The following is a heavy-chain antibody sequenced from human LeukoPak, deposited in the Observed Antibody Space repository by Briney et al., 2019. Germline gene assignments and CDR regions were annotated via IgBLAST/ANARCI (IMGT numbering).Heavy chain of an antibody. V-gene: IGHV4-4*07. J-gene: IGHJ6*03. CDR3: ARDIRSHNGPGGYYYYYMDV. Sequence: PSETLSLTCTVSGDSMSDSYWSWIRQPAGKGLEWIGRIYASGSTNYNPSLKSRVTLSVDTSSNQFSLALSSVTAADTAVYHCARDIRSHNGPGGYYYYYMDVWGKGTTVTVSS. D-gene: IGHD2-8*01. CDR2: IYASGST. CDR1: GDSMSDSY.